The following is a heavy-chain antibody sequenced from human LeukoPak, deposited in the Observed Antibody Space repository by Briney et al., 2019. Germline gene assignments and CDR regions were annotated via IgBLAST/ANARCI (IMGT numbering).Heavy chain of an antibody. D-gene: IGHD6-19*01. Sequence: GGSLRLSCAASGFSFDSYGMHWVRQAPGKGLECVATIWYDGTNKYYADSVKGRFTISRDNSKNTIYLQMNSLRGEDTAVYYCAKDLRMSGWYYFDHWGQGTLVTVSS. CDR2: IWYDGTNK. J-gene: IGHJ4*02. CDR3: AKDLRMSGWYYFDH. V-gene: IGHV3-33*06. CDR1: GFSFDSYG.